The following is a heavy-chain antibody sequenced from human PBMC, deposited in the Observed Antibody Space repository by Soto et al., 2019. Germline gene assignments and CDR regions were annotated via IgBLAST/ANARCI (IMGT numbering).Heavy chain of an antibody. J-gene: IGHJ6*02. CDR2: INHSGST. CDR3: ARISRYYYGMAG. V-gene: IGHV4-34*01. CDR1: VGSFSGYY. Sequence: PSETLSLTCSVYVGSFSGYYWSWIRQPPGKGLEWIGEINHSGSTNYNPSLKSRVTISVDTSKNQFSLKLSSVTAADTAVYYCARISRYYYGMAGGGQWATATVS.